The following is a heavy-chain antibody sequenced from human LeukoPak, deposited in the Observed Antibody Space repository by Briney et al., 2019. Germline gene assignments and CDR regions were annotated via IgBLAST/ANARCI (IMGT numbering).Heavy chain of an antibody. CDR3: ARDLRGGYHDSSGLYYYGMDV. CDR2: ISAYNGNT. V-gene: IGHV1-18*01. CDR1: GYTFTSYG. Sequence: GASVKVSCKASGYTFTSYGISWVRQAPGQGLEWMGWISAYNGNTNYAQKLQGRVTMTTDTSTSTAYMELRSLRSDDTAVYYCARDLRGGYHDSSGLYYYGMDVWGQGTTVTVSS. D-gene: IGHD3-22*01. J-gene: IGHJ6*02.